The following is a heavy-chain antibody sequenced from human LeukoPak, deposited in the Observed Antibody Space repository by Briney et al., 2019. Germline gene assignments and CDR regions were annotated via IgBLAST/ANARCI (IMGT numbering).Heavy chain of an antibody. J-gene: IGHJ5*02. CDR3: ARHRRGRPLSIAAAELGWFDP. CDR1: GGSISSSSYY. CDR2: IYYSGST. Sequence: SETLSLTCTVSGGSISSSSYYWGWIRQPPGKGLEWIGSIYYSGSTYYNPSLKSRVTISVDTSKNQFSLKLSSVTAADTAVYYCARHRRGRPLSIAAAELGWFDPWGQGTLVTVSS. D-gene: IGHD6-13*01. V-gene: IGHV4-39*01.